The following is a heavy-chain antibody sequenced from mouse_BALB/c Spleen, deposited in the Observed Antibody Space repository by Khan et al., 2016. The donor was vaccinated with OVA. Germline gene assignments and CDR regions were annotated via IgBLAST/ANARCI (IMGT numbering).Heavy chain of an antibody. D-gene: IGHD2-2*01. CDR2: ILPGSGNT. Sequence: VQLQESGAELMKPGASVKISCKATGYTFSSYWIEWVKQRPGHGLEWIGDILPGSGNTNYTEKFRGKATFTADTSSNTAYMQLSSLTSEDSAVYYCARGGYGGFAYWGQGTLVTVSA. J-gene: IGHJ3*01. V-gene: IGHV1-9*01. CDR1: GYTFSSYW. CDR3: ARGGYGGFAY.